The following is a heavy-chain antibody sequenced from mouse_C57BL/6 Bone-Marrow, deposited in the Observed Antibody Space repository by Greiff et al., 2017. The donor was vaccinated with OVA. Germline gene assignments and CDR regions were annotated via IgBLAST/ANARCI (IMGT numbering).Heavy chain of an antibody. CDR2: INPSSGYT. J-gene: IGHJ4*01. CDR1: GYTFTSYT. CDR3: ARVLYAMDY. Sequence: QVQLQQSGAELARPGASVKMSCKASGYTFTSYTMHWVKQRPGQGLEWIGYINPSSGYTKYNQKFKDKATLTADKSSSTAYMQLSSLTSEDAAVYDCARVLYAMDYGGQGTSVTVSS. V-gene: IGHV1-4*01.